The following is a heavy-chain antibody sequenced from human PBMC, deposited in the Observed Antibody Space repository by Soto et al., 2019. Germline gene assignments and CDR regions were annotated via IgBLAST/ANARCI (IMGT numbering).Heavy chain of an antibody. CDR1: GGSISSGDYY. V-gene: IGHV4-30-4*01. Sequence: QVQLQESGPGLVKPSQTLSLTCTVSGGSISSGDYYWSWIRQPPGKGLEWIGYIYYSGSTYYSPSLKSRVTISVDTSKNQFSLKLSSVTAADTAVYYCARDGDDYGGNSGWFDPWGQGTLVTVSS. CDR2: IYYSGST. J-gene: IGHJ5*02. D-gene: IGHD4-17*01. CDR3: ARDGDDYGGNSGWFDP.